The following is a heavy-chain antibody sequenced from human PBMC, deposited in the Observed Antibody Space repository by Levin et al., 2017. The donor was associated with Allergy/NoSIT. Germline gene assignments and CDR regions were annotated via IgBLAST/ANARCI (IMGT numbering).Heavy chain of an antibody. Sequence: GESLKISCKASGYTFTNFDIHWVRQAPGQGLEWMGSVNPNSGATNYAQNFQGRVTMTRDTSISTAYLELSSLRSDDTAVYYCASSKGWWCFDYWGQGTLVTVSS. CDR1: GYTFTNFD. CDR2: VNPNSGAT. J-gene: IGHJ4*02. CDR3: ASSKGWWCFDY. V-gene: IGHV1-2*02. D-gene: IGHD2-8*02.